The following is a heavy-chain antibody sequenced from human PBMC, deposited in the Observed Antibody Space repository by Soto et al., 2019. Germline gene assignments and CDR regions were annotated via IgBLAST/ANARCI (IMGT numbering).Heavy chain of an antibody. D-gene: IGHD3-10*01. CDR1: GFTFSSYS. V-gene: IGHV3-21*01. CDR3: ARGLPDGSGQYCDY. Sequence: EVQLVESGGGLVKPGGSLRHSCAASGFTFSSYSMNWVRQAPGKGLEWVSSISSSSSYIYYGDSVKGRFTISRDNAKNSLYLQMNSLRAEDTAVYYCARGLPDGSGQYCDYWGQGTLVTVSS. J-gene: IGHJ4*02. CDR2: ISSSSSYI.